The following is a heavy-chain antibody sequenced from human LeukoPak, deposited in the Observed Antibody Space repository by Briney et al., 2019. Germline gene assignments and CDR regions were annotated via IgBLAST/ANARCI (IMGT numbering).Heavy chain of an antibody. CDR2: ISAYNGNT. J-gene: IGHJ4*02. CDR1: GYTFTSYG. Sequence: ASVKVSCKASGYTFTSYGISWVQQDPGQGLEWMGWISAYNGNTNYAQKLQGRVTMTTDTSTSTAYMELRSLRSDDTAVYYCARAAGHYYDSSGYSPWGQGTLVTVSS. D-gene: IGHD3-22*01. CDR3: ARAAGHYYDSSGYSP. V-gene: IGHV1-18*01.